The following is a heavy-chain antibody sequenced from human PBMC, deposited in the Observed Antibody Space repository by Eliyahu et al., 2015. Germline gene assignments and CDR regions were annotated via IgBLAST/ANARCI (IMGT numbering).Heavy chain of an antibody. CDR2: ISYDGSNK. Sequence: QVQLVESGGGVVQPGRSLRLSCAASGXPFSSXGMHXVRQAPGKGLEWVAVISYDGSNKYYADSVKGRFTISRDNSKNTLYLQMNSLRAEDTAVYYCAKGQLLLWFGELFLDYWGQGTLVTVSS. D-gene: IGHD3-10*01. CDR3: AKGQLLLWFGELFLDY. V-gene: IGHV3-30*18. J-gene: IGHJ4*02. CDR1: GXPFSSXG.